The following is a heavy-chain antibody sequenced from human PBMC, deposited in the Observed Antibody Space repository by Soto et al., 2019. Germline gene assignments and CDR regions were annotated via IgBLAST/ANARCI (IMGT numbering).Heavy chain of an antibody. CDR2: VSSSGSST. V-gene: IGHV3-23*01. CDR1: GYTFTKYY. J-gene: IGHJ4*02. D-gene: IGHD2-21*01. CDR3: ARRDCGSGRNCEFGAPAFAY. Sequence: GASVKVSCKASGYTFTKYYMHWVRQAPGKGLEWVSSVSSSGSSTYYADSVKGRFTISRDNSKNTLYLQMSSLGAADTAVYHCARRDCGSGRNCEFGAPAFAYWGQGSLVTVSS.